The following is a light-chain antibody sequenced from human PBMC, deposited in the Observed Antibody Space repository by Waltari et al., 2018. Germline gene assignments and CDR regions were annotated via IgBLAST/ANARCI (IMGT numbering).Light chain of an antibody. J-gene: IGLJ1*01. CDR1: SSDVGSSNL. V-gene: IGLV2-23*02. Sequence: QSALTQPASVSGSPGQSITISCTGSSSDVGSSNLVSWYLQHPGKAPKLIIYEVTKRPSGVSNLFSGSKSGNTASLTISGLQAEDEADYYCYSYAGGRVFGTGTKVTVL. CDR2: EVT. CDR3: YSYAGGRV.